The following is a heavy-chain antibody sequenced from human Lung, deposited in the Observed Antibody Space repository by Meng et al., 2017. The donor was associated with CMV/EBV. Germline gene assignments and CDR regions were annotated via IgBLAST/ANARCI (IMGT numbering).Heavy chain of an antibody. CDR1: GGSISSGGYY. J-gene: IGHJ6*02. CDR3: ARDRSHSYYYYGMDV. CDR2: IYYSGST. Sequence: LRLXCTVSGGSISSGGYYWSWIRQHPGKGLEWIGYIYYSGSTYYNPSLKSRVTISVDTSKNQFSLKLSSVTAADTAVYYCARDRSHSYYYYGMDVWGQGTXVTVSS. V-gene: IGHV4-31*03.